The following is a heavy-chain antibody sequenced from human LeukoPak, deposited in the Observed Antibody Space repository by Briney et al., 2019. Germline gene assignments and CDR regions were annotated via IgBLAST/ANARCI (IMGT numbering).Heavy chain of an antibody. J-gene: IGHJ6*03. V-gene: IGHV1-69-2*01. CDR3: ASVMDWNDDEDYYYYYMDV. Sequence: GASVKVSCKASGYTFTDYYMHWVQQAPGKGLEWMGRVDPEDGETIYAEKFQGRVTITADTSTDTAYMELSSLRSEDTAVYYCASVMDWNDDEDYYYYYMDVWGKGTTVTVSS. CDR2: VDPEDGET. CDR1: GYTFTDYY. D-gene: IGHD1-1*01.